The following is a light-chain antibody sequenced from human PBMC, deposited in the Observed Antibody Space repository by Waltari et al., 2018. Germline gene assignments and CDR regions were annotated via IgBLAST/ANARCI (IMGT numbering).Light chain of an antibody. CDR2: NNN. CDR1: NSNIGSNT. Sequence: QSVLTQPPSASATPGQRVTISCSGRNSNIGSNTVHWYQQLPGTAPKFPIYNNNQRPSGVPARFSGSKSGTSAFLAISGLQSEDEADYYCASWDDRLNGYVLGTGTKVTAL. V-gene: IGLV1-44*01. CDR3: ASWDDRLNGYV. J-gene: IGLJ1*01.